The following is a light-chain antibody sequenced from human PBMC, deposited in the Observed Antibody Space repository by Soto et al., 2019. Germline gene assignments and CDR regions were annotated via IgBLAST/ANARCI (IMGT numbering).Light chain of an antibody. V-gene: IGKV1-5*03. CDR1: QTVSPW. Sequence: DIHMTQSTATLSASVGDRVTITCRASQTVSPWLAWYQQKPGAAPHLLIYKVSNLESGVPSRFSGSGSGADFTLTINGLQPDDFATYYCQQYNRGVTFGPGTKVEIK. J-gene: IGKJ1*01. CDR3: QQYNRGVT. CDR2: KVS.